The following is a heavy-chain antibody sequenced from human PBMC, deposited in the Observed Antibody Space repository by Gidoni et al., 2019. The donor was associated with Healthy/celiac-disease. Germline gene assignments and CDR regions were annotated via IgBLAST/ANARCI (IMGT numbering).Heavy chain of an antibody. CDR3: AKGLTIFGVDDFDY. D-gene: IGHD3-3*01. V-gene: IGHV3-30*18. CDR1: GFIFSSYG. J-gene: IGHJ4*02. Sequence: QVQLVESGGGVVQPGRSLRLSCAASGFIFSSYGMHWVRQAPGKGLEWVAVISYDGSNKYNADSVKGRFTISRDNSKNTLYLQMNSLRAEDTAVYYCAKGLTIFGVDDFDYWGQGTLVTVSS. CDR2: ISYDGSNK.